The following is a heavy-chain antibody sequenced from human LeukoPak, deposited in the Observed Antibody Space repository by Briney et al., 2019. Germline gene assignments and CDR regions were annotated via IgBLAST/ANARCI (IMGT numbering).Heavy chain of an antibody. CDR3: ARGYCSSTSCRDNWFDP. V-gene: IGHV1-18*01. D-gene: IGHD2-2*01. Sequence: ASVKVSCKASGYSLSSNGISWVRQAPGQGLEWMGWISAYNGNTNYAQKLQGRVTMTTDTSTSTAYMELRSLRSDDTAVYYCARGYCSSTSCRDNWFDPWGQGTLVTVSS. CDR1: GYSLSSNG. CDR2: ISAYNGNT. J-gene: IGHJ5*02.